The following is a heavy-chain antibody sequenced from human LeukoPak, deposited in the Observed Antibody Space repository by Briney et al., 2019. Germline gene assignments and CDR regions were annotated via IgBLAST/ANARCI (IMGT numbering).Heavy chain of an antibody. CDR2: MNPNSGNT. CDR3: ARNLHYYGIYYYYYGMDV. D-gene: IGHD3-10*01. Sequence: ASVKVSCKASGYTFISYDINWVRQATGQGLEWMGWMNPNSGNTGYAQKFQGRVTMTRNTSISTAYMELSSLRSEDTAVYYCARNLHYYGIYYYYYGMDVWGQGTTVTVSS. J-gene: IGHJ6*02. CDR1: GYTFISYD. V-gene: IGHV1-8*01.